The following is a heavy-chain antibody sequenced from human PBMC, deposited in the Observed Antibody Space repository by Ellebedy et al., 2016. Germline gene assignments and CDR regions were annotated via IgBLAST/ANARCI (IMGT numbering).Heavy chain of an antibody. CDR3: AKAFYSSGWSYFDY. D-gene: IGHD6-19*01. CDR1: GGTFSSYA. Sequence: ASVKVSCKASGGTFSSYAMSWVRQAPGKGLEWVSAISGSGGSTYYADSVKGRFTISRDNSKNTLYLQMNSLRAEDTAVYYCAKAFYSSGWSYFDYWGRGTLVTVSS. V-gene: IGHV3-23*01. CDR2: ISGSGGST. J-gene: IGHJ4*02.